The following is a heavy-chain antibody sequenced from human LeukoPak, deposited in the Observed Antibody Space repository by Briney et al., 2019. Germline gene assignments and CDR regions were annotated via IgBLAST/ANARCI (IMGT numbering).Heavy chain of an antibody. CDR1: GFTLNNYA. V-gene: IGHV3-23*01. D-gene: IGHD3-9*01. J-gene: IGHJ4*02. CDR2: ISGTGDST. Sequence: QPGGSLRLSCAASGFTLNNYAMSWVRQAPGKGLEWVSAISGTGDSTSYADSVKGRFTISRDNARNTVFLQMNSLRAEDTAVYYCARDFDMGITPGDDFDFWGQGTLVTVSS. CDR3: ARDFDMGITPGDDFDF.